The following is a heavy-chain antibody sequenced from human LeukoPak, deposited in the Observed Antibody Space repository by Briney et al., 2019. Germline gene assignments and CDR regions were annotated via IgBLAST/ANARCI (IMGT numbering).Heavy chain of an antibody. V-gene: IGHV4-59*12. Sequence: SETLSLTCTVSGDSISSYYWSWIRQPPGKGLEWIGYIYYSGSTNYNPSLKSRVTISVDTSKNQLPLQLSSVTVADTAVYYCAGGQWLVWGVYWGQGTLVTVSS. J-gene: IGHJ4*02. D-gene: IGHD6-19*01. CDR3: AGGQWLVWGVY. CDR1: GDSISSYY. CDR2: IYYSGST.